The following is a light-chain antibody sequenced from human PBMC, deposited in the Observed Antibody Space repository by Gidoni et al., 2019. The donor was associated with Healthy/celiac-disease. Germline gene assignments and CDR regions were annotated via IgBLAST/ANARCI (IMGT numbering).Light chain of an antibody. Sequence: DIQMNPSPSSLSASVGDRVTISCQASQDISNYLNWYQQKLGKAPKLLIYDASNLETGVPSRFSGSGSGTDFTFTISSLQPEDIATYYCQQYDTLPFTFGPGTKVDIK. V-gene: IGKV1-33*01. J-gene: IGKJ3*01. CDR2: DAS. CDR3: QQYDTLPFT. CDR1: QDISNY.